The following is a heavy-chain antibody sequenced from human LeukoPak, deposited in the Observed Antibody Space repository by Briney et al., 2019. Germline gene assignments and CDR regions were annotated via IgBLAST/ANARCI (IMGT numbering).Heavy chain of an antibody. D-gene: IGHD2-15*01. CDR1: GVTFSSYA. CDR3: AKVGSPPYGMDV. J-gene: IGHJ6*02. CDR2: ISGSGGST. Sequence: PSGGSLRLSCAASGVTFSSYAMSWVRQAPGKGLEWVSAISGSGGSTYYADSVKGRFTISRENSKNTLYLQMNSLRAEDTAVYYCAKVGSPPYGMDVWGQGTTVTVSS. V-gene: IGHV3-23*01.